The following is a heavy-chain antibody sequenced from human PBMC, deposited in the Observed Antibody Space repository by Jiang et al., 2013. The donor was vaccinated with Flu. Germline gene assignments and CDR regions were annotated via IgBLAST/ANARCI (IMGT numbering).Heavy chain of an antibody. Sequence: KRPGESLRISCKGSGYSFTNYWISWVRQMPGKGLEWMGRIDPTDSYTNYSPSLQGHVTISADKSISTAYLQWSSLQASDTAMYYCARDDRDGGRYSKWVDYWGQGTLVTVSS. CDR2: IDPTDSYT. V-gene: IGHV5-10-1*01. J-gene: IGHJ4*02. CDR1: GYSFTNYW. D-gene: IGHD1-26*01. CDR3: ARDDRDGGRYSKWVDY.